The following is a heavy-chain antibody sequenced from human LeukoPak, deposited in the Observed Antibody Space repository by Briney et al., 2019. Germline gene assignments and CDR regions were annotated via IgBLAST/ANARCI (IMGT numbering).Heavy chain of an antibody. V-gene: IGHV4-30-4*01. CDR2: IYYSRST. D-gene: IGHD3-10*01. CDR3: AREARYYGSPID. J-gene: IGHJ4*02. Sequence: SQTLSLTCTVSGGSINNGDYFWSWIRQSPGMGLEWLGYIYYSRSTYYNPSLKSRVVMSMDTSKNQFSLKLNSVIAADTAVYYCAREARYYGSPIDWGQGSLVIVSS. CDR1: GGSINNGDYF.